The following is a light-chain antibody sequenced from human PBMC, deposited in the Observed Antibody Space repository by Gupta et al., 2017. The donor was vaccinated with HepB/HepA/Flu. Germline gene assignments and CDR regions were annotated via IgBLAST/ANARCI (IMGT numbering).Light chain of an antibody. CDR1: HDVGTY. CDR2: AAS. V-gene: IGKV1-27*01. Sequence: DIQMTQSPASLSASVGDRVTITCRASHDVGTYLAWYRQKPGKVPEVLIFAASTLQSGVPSRFSGSGSGTYFTLTIINLQPDDLATYYCQNYNSVPFTFGPGTTLDIK. J-gene: IGKJ3*01. CDR3: QNYNSVPFT.